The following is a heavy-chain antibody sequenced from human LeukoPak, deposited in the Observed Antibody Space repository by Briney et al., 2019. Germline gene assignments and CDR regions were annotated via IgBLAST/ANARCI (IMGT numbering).Heavy chain of an antibody. V-gene: IGHV3-11*01. D-gene: IGHD7-27*01. CDR2: ISGSGSAT. CDR1: GFTFSDYY. J-gene: IGHJ4*02. Sequence: GGSLRLSCAASGFTFSDYYMSWIRQAPGKGLDWVSYISGSGSATYYADSVKGRFTISRDNAKNSLYLQMNSLRVEDTAVYYCGRDLAWGAFDYWGQGTLVTVSS. CDR3: GRDLAWGAFDY.